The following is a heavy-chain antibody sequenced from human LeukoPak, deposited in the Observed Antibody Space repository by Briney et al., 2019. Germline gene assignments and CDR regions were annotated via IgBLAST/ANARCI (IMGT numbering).Heavy chain of an antibody. CDR2: IKRGGTT. CDR1: GLKSSDAW. D-gene: IGHD1-26*01. Sequence: GGSLRLSWVVSGLKSSDAWVTWVRQAPGKGLEWVGRIKRGGTTDYAAPVNGRFTISRDDSKNTIYLQVNSLKIEDTAVYYCKWERSVYYGMDVWGQGTTVTVSS. V-gene: IGHV3-15*01. CDR3: KWERSVYYGMDV. J-gene: IGHJ6*02.